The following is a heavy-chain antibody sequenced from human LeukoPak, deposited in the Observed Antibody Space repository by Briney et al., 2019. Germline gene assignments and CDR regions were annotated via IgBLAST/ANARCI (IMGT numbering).Heavy chain of an antibody. CDR1: GYTFTGYY. CDR3: ARSLNYCSGGSCYYYYYMDV. D-gene: IGHD2-15*01. Sequence: ASVKVSCKASGYTFTGYYMHWVRQAPGQGLEWMGWINPNSGGTNYAQKFQGRVTMTRDTSISTAYMELSRLRSDDTAVYYCARSLNYCSGGSCYYYYYMDVWGKGTTVTISS. CDR2: INPNSGGT. J-gene: IGHJ6*03. V-gene: IGHV1-2*02.